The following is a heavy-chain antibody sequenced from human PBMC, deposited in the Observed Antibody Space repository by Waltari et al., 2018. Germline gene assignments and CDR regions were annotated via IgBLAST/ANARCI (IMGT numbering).Heavy chain of an antibody. Sequence: EVQLLVSGGGLVQPGGSLRLPCSASGFTFISYALSGVRRAPGKRQGWVSGINGNGVPTYNAASVKGRFTISRDNAKNTLFLDLNNLRAGDTAMYYCARDVPTPSGAWSFDYWGRGVLVTVSS. J-gene: IGHJ4*02. CDR1: GFTFISYA. V-gene: IGHV3-23*01. CDR2: INGNGVPT. CDR3: ARDVPTPSGAWSFDY. D-gene: IGHD6-19*01.